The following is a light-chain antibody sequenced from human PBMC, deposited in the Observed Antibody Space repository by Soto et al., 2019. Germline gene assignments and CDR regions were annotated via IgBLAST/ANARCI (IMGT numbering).Light chain of an antibody. CDR3: CSFTSSNTHV. Sequence: QSVLTQPASVSGSPGQSITISCTGTSSDFGNYNLVSWYQQHPGKVPQLILFEVNKRPSGVSGRFSGSKSGNTASLTISGLQAEEEADYYCCSFTSSNTHVFGTGTKVTVL. CDR2: EVN. J-gene: IGLJ1*01. V-gene: IGLV2-23*02. CDR1: SSDFGNYNL.